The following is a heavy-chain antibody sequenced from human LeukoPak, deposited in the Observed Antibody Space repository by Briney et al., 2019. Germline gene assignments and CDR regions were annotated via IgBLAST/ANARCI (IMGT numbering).Heavy chain of an antibody. CDR3: ARVFPWEQTGFDP. D-gene: IGHD1-26*01. J-gene: IGHJ5*02. Sequence: ASVKVSCKSSGYTFTSHYMHWVRQAPGQGLEWMGIINPSGGSTSYAQKFQGRVTMTRDTSTSTVYMELSSLRSEDTAVYYCARVFPWEQTGFDPWGQGTLVTVSS. V-gene: IGHV1-46*03. CDR2: INPSGGST. CDR1: GYTFTSHY.